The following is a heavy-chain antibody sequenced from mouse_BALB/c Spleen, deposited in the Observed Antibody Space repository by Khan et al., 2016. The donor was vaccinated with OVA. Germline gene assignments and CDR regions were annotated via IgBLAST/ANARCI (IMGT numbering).Heavy chain of an antibody. CDR2: ISYSGGT. CDR1: GYSITRDYA. J-gene: IGHJ3*01. CDR3: ARWFAY. Sequence: EVQLQESGPGLVKPSQSLSLTCTVTGYSITRDYAWNWIRQFPGNKLEWMGYISYSGGTSYLPSLKSRISITRDTSKNQFFLQLNSVTTEDSATYYCARWFAYWGQGTLVTVS. V-gene: IGHV3-2*02.